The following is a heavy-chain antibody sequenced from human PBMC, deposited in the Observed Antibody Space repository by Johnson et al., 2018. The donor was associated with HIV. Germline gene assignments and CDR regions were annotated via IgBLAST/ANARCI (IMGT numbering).Heavy chain of an antibody. Sequence: VQLVESGGGLVQPGGSLRLSCAASGITVGTNYMSWVRQAPGKGLEWVSVIFSVGDVYYADSVKGRFTISRDNSKNTLYLQMNSLRAEDTAVYYCAKHPDAFDIWGQGTMVTVSS. CDR2: IFSVGDV. V-gene: IGHV3-66*02. CDR3: AKHPDAFDI. CDR1: GITVGTNY. J-gene: IGHJ3*02.